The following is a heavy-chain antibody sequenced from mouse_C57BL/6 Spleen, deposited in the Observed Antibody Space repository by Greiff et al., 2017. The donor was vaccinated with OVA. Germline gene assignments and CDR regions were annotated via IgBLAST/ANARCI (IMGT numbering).Heavy chain of an antibody. V-gene: IGHV1-52*01. Sequence: QVQLQQPGAELVRPGSSVKLSCKASGYTFTSYWMHWVKQRPIQGLEWIGNIDPSDSETHYNQKFKDKATLTVDKSSSTAYMQLSSLTSEDSAVYYCAIAKWDGWGAYWGQGTLVTVSA. CDR3: AIAKWDGWGAY. J-gene: IGHJ3*01. CDR2: IDPSDSET. CDR1: GYTFTSYW. D-gene: IGHD3-3*01.